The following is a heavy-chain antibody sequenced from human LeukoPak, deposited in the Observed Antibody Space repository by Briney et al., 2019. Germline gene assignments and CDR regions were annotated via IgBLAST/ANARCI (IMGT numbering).Heavy chain of an antibody. J-gene: IGHJ4*02. CDR3: ASADYGGNFFDY. CDR1: GGSISSSSYY. D-gene: IGHD4-23*01. Sequence: SETLSLTCTVSGGSISSSSYYWGWIRQPPGKGLEWIGSIYYSGSTYYNPSLKSRVTISVDTSKNQFSLKLSSVTAADTAVYYCASADYGGNFFDYWGQGTLVTVSS. CDR2: IYYSGST. V-gene: IGHV4-39*07.